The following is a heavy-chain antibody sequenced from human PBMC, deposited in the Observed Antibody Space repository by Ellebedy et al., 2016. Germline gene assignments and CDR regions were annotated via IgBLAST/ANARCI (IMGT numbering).Heavy chain of an antibody. Sequence: GESLKISXAASGFTFSSYGMHWVRQAPGKGLEWVAVISYDGSNKYYADSVKGRFTISRDNSKNTLYLQMNSLRAEDTAVYYCARDWPEAFDIWGQGTMVTVSS. V-gene: IGHV3-30*03. CDR3: ARDWPEAFDI. D-gene: IGHD1-14*01. CDR1: GFTFSSYG. CDR2: ISYDGSNK. J-gene: IGHJ3*02.